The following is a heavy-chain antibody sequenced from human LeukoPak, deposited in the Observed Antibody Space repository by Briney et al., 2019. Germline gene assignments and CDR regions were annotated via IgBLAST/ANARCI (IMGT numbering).Heavy chain of an antibody. CDR3: ARVDHSSGWLFEGAWYFDY. CDR1: GFTFSIYL. CDR2: LNSEGSST. J-gene: IGHJ4*02. Sequence: GGSLRLSCAASGFTFSIYLMHWLRPARARGLVGVSRLNSEGSSTSSADSVKGRFTLSRDNARNMLYLQMNSLRAEDTAVYYCARVDHSSGWLFEGAWYFDYWGQGTLVTVSS. D-gene: IGHD6-19*01. V-gene: IGHV3-74*01.